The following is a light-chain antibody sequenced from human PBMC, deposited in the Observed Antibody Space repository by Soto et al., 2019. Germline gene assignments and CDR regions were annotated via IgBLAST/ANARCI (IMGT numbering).Light chain of an antibody. CDR3: QQYYAWPRT. CDR1: QSVGGD. Sequence: EIVMTQSPVTLSVSPGERATLSCRASQSVGGDLAWYQQIPGQAPRLLIYGAVTRATGVAARFSGGGSGTEFTLTVDSLQSVDLAIYYCQQYYAWPRTFGQGTKLEI. CDR2: GAV. V-gene: IGKV3-15*01. J-gene: IGKJ2*01.